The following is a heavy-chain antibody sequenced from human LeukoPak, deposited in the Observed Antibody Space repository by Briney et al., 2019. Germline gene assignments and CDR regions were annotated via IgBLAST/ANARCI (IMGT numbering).Heavy chain of an antibody. Sequence: GGSLRLSCAASGFTFSTYAMSWVRQAPGKGLEWVSTISGSGVSTYYADSVKGRFTISRDNSKNTLHLQMNSLRAEDTALYYCAKVEYHYAGSGYFRYFQYWGQGTLVTVSS. CDR1: GFTFSTYA. CDR3: AKVEYHYAGSGYFRYFQY. J-gene: IGHJ4*02. CDR2: ISGSGVST. D-gene: IGHD3-22*01. V-gene: IGHV3-23*01.